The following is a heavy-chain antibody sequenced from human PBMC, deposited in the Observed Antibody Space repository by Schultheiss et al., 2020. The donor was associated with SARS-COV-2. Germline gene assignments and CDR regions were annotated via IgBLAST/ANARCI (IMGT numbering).Heavy chain of an antibody. CDR2: SYYSGST. J-gene: IGHJ3*02. D-gene: IGHD6-13*01. CDR3: ASAAYIAAAGTDAFDI. Sequence: SETLSLTCAVSGGSISSSNWWSWVRQPPGKGLEWIGSSYYSGSTYYNPSLKSRVTISVDTSKNQFSLKLSSVTAADTAVYYCASAAYIAAAGTDAFDIWGQGTMVTVSS. CDR1: GGSISSSNW. V-gene: IGHV4-4*02.